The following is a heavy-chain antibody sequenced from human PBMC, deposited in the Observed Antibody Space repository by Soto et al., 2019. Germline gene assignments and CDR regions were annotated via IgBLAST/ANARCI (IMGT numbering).Heavy chain of an antibody. J-gene: IGHJ4*02. D-gene: IGHD6-19*01. V-gene: IGHV3-33*01. Sequence: PVGSLRLSGAASGFTFSSYGMHWVRQAPGKGLEWVAVIWYDGSNKYYADSVKGRFTISRDNSKNTLYLQMNSLRAEDTAVYYCARDDHGVAGTLDYWGQGTLVTVSS. CDR1: GFTFSSYG. CDR3: ARDDHGVAGTLDY. CDR2: IWYDGSNK.